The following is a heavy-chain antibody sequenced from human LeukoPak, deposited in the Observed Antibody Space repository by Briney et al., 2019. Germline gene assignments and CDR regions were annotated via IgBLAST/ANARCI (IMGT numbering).Heavy chain of an antibody. CDR1: GGSISSHY. Sequence: SETLSLTCTVSGGSISSHYWSWFRQTPGERPEWIAFIYYSGTTNYNPSLKGRVTISIDSSKNQFSLKLSSVTAADTAVYYCARRASGGSNYFDYWGQGILVTVSS. D-gene: IGHD2-2*01. CDR3: ARRASGGSNYFDY. J-gene: IGHJ4*02. V-gene: IGHV4-59*08. CDR2: IYYSGTT.